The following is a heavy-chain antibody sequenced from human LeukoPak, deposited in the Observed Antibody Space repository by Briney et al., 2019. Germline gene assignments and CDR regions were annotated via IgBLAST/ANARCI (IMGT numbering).Heavy chain of an antibody. V-gene: IGHV1-2*02. Sequence: ASVKVSCKASGYTFTGYYMHWVRQAPGQGLEWMGWINPNSGGTNYAQKFQGRVTMTRDTSISTAYMELSRLRPDDTAVYYCARDFSGASYYYYYGMDVWGQGTTVTVSS. CDR1: GYTFTGYY. D-gene: IGHD1-26*01. J-gene: IGHJ6*02. CDR2: INPNSGGT. CDR3: ARDFSGASYYYYYGMDV.